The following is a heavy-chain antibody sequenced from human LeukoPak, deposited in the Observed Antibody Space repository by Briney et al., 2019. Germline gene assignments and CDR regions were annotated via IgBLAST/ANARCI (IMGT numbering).Heavy chain of an antibody. CDR1: GYTFTSYD. CDR3: AAAGPVNWFDP. D-gene: IGHD6-13*01. J-gene: IGHJ5*02. V-gene: IGHV1-8*01. Sequence: ASVKVSCKASGYTFTSYDINSVRQATGQGLEWMGWMNPNSGNTGYAQKFQGRVTMTRNTFISTAYMELSSLRSEDTAVYYCAAAGPVNWFDPWGQGTLVTVSS. CDR2: MNPNSGNT.